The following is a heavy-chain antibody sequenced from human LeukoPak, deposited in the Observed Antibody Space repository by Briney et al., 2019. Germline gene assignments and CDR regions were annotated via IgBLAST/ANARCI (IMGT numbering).Heavy chain of an antibody. CDR3: AGGAGWSIDY. CDR2: ISGGGVTT. Sequence: PGGSLRLSCTASGFTFKNYAMIWVRQAPGKGLEWVSGISGGGVTTYYADSVKGRFTISRDNAKSSLYLQMNSLRAEGTAVYYCAGGAGWSIDYWGQGTLVTVSS. V-gene: IGHV3-23*01. D-gene: IGHD2-15*01. J-gene: IGHJ4*02. CDR1: GFTFKNYA.